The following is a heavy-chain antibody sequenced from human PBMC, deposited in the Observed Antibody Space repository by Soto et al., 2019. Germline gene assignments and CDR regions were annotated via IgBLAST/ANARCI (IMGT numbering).Heavy chain of an antibody. J-gene: IGHJ4*02. CDR2: INSDGSST. CDR3: ARGSITMIARDPVDY. CDR1: GFTFSSYW. V-gene: IGHV3-74*01. Sequence: GGSLKLSCAASGFTFSSYWMHWVRQAPGKGLVWVSRINSDGSSTSYADSVKGRFTISRDNAKNTLYLQMNSLRAEDTAVYYCARGSITMIARDPVDYWGQGTLVTVSS. D-gene: IGHD3-22*01.